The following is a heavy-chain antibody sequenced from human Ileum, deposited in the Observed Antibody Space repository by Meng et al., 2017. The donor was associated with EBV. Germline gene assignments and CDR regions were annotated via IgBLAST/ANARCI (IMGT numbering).Heavy chain of an antibody. V-gene: IGHV1-3*01. D-gene: IGHD6-19*01. Sequence: QVQLVQSGAEVKQPGASVKVSCKASGYTFTRNTIHWVRQAPGQGLEWMGWINVGNDNTKYSQKFQGRVTITRDTSAYTVYMELSSLISEDTALYYCAREGAVAGPDFDYWGQGTLVTVSS. CDR2: INVGNDNT. CDR3: AREGAVAGPDFDY. CDR1: GYTFTRNT. J-gene: IGHJ4*02.